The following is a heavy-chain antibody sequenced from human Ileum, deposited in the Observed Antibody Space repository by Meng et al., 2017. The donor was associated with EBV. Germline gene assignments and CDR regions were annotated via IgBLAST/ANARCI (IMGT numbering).Heavy chain of an antibody. J-gene: IGHJ4*02. V-gene: IGHV4-34*01. CDR2: SNYAGST. CDR3: ARVMRRVNYNSGWYAKF. Sequence: QEGGAGLGKSSETLSLTCAVYGGSFSGYYWTWIRQAPGRGLEWIGESNYAGSTNYNPSLKSRVTISVDTSKKQFSLNLTSVTAADTAVYYCARVMRRVNYNSGWYAKFWGQGNLVTVSS. D-gene: IGHD6-19*01. CDR1: GGSFSGYY.